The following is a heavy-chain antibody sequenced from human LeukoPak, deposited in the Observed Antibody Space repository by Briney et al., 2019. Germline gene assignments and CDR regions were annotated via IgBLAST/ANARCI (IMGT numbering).Heavy chain of an antibody. D-gene: IGHD3-10*01. Sequence: GGSLRLSCAASGFTFTNYWMSWVRQAPGKGLEWVANIKQDGSEKYYVDSVEGRFTISRDNAKNSVYLQMNSLRAEDTAVYYCARETMVRGVIDYWGQGTLVTVSS. J-gene: IGHJ4*02. CDR3: ARETMVRGVIDY. CDR1: GFTFTNYW. CDR2: IKQDGSEK. V-gene: IGHV3-7*01.